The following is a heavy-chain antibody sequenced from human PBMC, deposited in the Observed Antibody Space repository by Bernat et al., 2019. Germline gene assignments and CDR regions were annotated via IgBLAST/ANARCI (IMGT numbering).Heavy chain of an antibody. CDR3: ARGASSGDYGVGFDY. CDR1: GYSFASYW. J-gene: IGHJ4*02. V-gene: IGHV5-51*01. CDR2: IYPGDSDT. D-gene: IGHD4-17*01. Sequence: EVQLVQSGAEVKKPGESLKISCKGSGYSFASYWIGWVRQMPGKGLQWMGIIYPGDSDTRYSPSFQGQVTISADKSITTAYLQWSSLKASDTAMYHCARGASSGDYGVGFDYWGQGTLVTVSS.